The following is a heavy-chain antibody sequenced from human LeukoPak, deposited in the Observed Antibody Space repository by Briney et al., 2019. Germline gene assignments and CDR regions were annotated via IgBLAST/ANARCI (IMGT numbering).Heavy chain of an antibody. V-gene: IGHV1-2*02. CDR1: GYTFTSYY. Sequence: ASVKVSCKASGYTFTSYYMHWVRQAPGQGLEWMGWINPNSGGTNYAQKFQGRVTMTRDTSISTAYMELSRLRSDDTAVYYCAGGVYCSSTSCSFDYWGQGTLVTVSS. J-gene: IGHJ4*02. CDR2: INPNSGGT. CDR3: AGGVYCSSTSCSFDY. D-gene: IGHD2-2*01.